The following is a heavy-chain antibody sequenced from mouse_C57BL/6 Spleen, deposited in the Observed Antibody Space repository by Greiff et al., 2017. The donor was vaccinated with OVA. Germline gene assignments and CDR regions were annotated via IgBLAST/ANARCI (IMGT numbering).Heavy chain of an antibody. J-gene: IGHJ2*01. V-gene: IGHV5-4*01. D-gene: IGHD1-1*01. CDR3: AIDELTYYYGSSRDY. CDR2: ISDGGSYT. CDR1: GFTFSSYA. Sequence: EVHLVESGGGLVKPGGSLKLSCAASGFTFSSYAMSWVRQTPEKRLAWVATISDGGSYTYYPGNLKGPCTISRDNAKNNRYLQMSHRKSEDTAMYYCAIDELTYYYGSSRDYWGQGTTLTVSS.